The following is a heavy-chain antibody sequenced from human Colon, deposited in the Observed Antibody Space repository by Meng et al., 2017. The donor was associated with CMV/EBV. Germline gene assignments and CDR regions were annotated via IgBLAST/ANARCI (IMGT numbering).Heavy chain of an antibody. Sequence: GGSLRLSCAASGFTFRDYGIHWVRQAPGKGLECLAVISSDGTYTHHTDSVKGRFTISRDNSKKMLYLQMSSLKLDDTAVYFCARDRGNVQGEYFDYWGQGTLVTVSS. CDR2: ISSDGTYT. CDR1: GFTFRDYG. CDR3: ARDRGNVQGEYFDY. J-gene: IGHJ4*02. V-gene: IGHV3-30*19. D-gene: IGHD3-10*01.